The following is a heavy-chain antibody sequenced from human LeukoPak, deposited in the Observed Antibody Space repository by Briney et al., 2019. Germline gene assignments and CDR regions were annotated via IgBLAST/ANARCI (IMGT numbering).Heavy chain of an antibody. V-gene: IGHV4-59*01. CDR1: GGSISSYY. J-gene: IGHJ5*02. Sequence: SGTLSLTCTVSGGSISSYYWSWIRQPPGKGLEWIGYIYYSGSTNYNPSLKSRVTISVDTSKNQFSLKLSSVTAADTAVYYCARTIDGTWFDPWGQGTLVTVSS. CDR2: IYYSGST. D-gene: IGHD1-26*01. CDR3: ARTIDGTWFDP.